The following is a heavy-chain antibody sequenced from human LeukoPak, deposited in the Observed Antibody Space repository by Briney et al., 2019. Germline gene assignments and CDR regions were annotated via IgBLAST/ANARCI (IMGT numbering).Heavy chain of an antibody. CDR2: IYSNDDK. CDR1: GFSLATNGVA. J-gene: IGHJ4*02. V-gene: IGHV2-5*01. Sequence: ASGPTLVNPTQTLTLTCTFSGFSLATNGVAVGWIRQPPGKALEWLALIYSNDDKNYSPSLQSKLTITKDTSKNQVVLTMTNMDPVDTATYYCARRFKSSSHWIFDYWGQGSLVTVSS. D-gene: IGHD6-13*01. CDR3: ARRFKSSSHWIFDY.